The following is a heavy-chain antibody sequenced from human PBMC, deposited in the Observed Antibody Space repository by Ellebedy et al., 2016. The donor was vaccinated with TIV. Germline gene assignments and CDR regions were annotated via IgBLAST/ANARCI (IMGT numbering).Heavy chain of an antibody. D-gene: IGHD1-1*01. J-gene: IGHJ5*02. CDR3: ASDHWNDGGWFDP. V-gene: IGHV1-69*13. CDR1: GGTFSSYA. CDR2: IIPIFGTA. Sequence: AASVKVSCKASGGTFSSYAISWVRQAPGQGLEWMGGIIPIFGTANYAQKFQGRVTITADESTSTAYMELSSLRSEDTAVYYCASDHWNDGGWFDPWGQGTLVTVSS.